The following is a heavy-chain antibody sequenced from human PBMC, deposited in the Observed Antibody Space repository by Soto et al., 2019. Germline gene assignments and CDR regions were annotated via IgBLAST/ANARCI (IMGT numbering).Heavy chain of an antibody. D-gene: IGHD5-12*01. J-gene: IGHJ5*02. V-gene: IGHV3-23*01. CDR3: AKVVGYSGYDTWFDP. Sequence: EMQVLESGGGLVQPGESLRLSCAASGFTFSNYAMSWVRQAPGKGLEWVSGIGDSGGSTYYADSVKGRFTISRDNSKNTLYLQMNSLRAEDTAVYYCAKVVGYSGYDTWFDPWGQGTLVTVSS. CDR2: IGDSGGST. CDR1: GFTFSNYA.